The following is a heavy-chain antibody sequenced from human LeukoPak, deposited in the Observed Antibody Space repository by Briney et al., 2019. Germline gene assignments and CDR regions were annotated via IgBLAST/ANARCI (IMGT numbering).Heavy chain of an antibody. CDR2: IYYSGST. V-gene: IGHV4-59*12. CDR1: GGSISSYY. Sequence: SETLSLTCTVSGGSISSYYWSWIRQPPGKGLEWIGYIYYSGSTNYNPPLKSRVTISADTSKNQFSLKLSSVTAADTAVYYCARRSGYDLDYWGQGTLVTVSS. CDR3: ARRSGYDLDY. D-gene: IGHD5-12*01. J-gene: IGHJ4*02.